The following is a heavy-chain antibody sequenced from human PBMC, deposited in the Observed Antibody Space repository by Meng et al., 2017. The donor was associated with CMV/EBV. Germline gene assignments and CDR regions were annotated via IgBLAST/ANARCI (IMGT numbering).Heavy chain of an antibody. CDR1: GCSVSSGSYY. J-gene: IGHJ6*02. D-gene: IGHD6-19*01. V-gene: IGHV4-61*01. CDR2: IYYSGST. CDR3: ARGRYSSGWYVGYYYYYGMDV. Sequence: SETLSLTCTVSGCSVSSGSYYWSWIRQPPGKGLEWIGYIYYSGSTNYNPSLKSRVTISGDTSKNQFSLKLSSVTAADTAVYYCARGRYSSGWYVGYYYYYGMDVWGQGTTVTVSS.